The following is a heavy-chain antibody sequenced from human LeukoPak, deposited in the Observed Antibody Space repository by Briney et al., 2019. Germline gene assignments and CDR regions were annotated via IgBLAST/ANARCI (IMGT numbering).Heavy chain of an antibody. CDR3: ARENHTPRGYCSSTSCSDYYMDV. D-gene: IGHD2-2*01. CDR1: GFSFSSYS. Sequence: PGGSLRLSCAASGFSFSSYSMNWVRQAPGKGLEWVSSVSSSRVYIYYADSPKGRFTISRDNAKNSLYLQMNSLRAEDTAVYYCARENHTPRGYCSSTSCSDYYMDVWGKGTTVTVSS. CDR2: VSSSRVYI. J-gene: IGHJ6*03. V-gene: IGHV3-21*01.